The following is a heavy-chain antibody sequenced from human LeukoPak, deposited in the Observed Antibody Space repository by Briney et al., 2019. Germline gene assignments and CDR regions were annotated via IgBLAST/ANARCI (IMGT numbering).Heavy chain of an antibody. Sequence: GALVKVSCKASGYTFTSYGISWVRQAPGQGLEWMGWISAYNGNTNYAQKLQGRVTMTTDTSTSTAYMELRSLRSDDTAVYYCARDHSIYVWNYDGVGYWGQGTLVTVSS. CDR2: ISAYNGNT. V-gene: IGHV1-18*01. CDR3: ARDHSIYVWNYDGVGY. J-gene: IGHJ4*02. D-gene: IGHD1-7*01. CDR1: GYTFTSYG.